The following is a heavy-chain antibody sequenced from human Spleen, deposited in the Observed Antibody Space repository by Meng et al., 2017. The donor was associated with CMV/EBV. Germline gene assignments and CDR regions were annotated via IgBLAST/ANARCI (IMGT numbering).Heavy chain of an antibody. J-gene: IGHJ4*02. Sequence: ASVKVSCMASGYTFTGYYMHWVRQAPGQGLEWMGWINPHSGVTDYAQKFQGRVTMTRDTSISTAYMELSSLRSDDTAVYYCARTSSDTSGYSRDYFDYWGQGTLVTVSS. CDR1: GYTFTGYY. CDR3: ARTSSDTSGYSRDYFDY. V-gene: IGHV1-2*02. CDR2: INPHSGVT. D-gene: IGHD3-22*01.